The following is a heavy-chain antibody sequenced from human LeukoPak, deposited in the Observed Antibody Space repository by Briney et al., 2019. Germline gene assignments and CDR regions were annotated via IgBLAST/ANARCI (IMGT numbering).Heavy chain of an antibody. J-gene: IGHJ4*02. CDR2: IYPGDSDT. CDR1: GYSFTSYW. V-gene: IGHV5-51*01. Sequence: PGESLKISCKGSGYSFTSYWIGWVRQMPGKGLEWMGIIYPGDSDTRYSPSFQGQVTISADKSISTAYLQRSSLKASDTAMYYWERRYYDILTGHYFDYWGQGTLVTVSS. D-gene: IGHD3-9*01. CDR3: ERRYYDILTGHYFDY.